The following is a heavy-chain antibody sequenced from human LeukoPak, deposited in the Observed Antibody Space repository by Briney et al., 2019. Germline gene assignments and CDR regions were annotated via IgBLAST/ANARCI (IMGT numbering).Heavy chain of an antibody. D-gene: IGHD3-22*01. CDR3: AKPPLYYDSSGYRGKNAFDI. CDR2: ISGSGDST. V-gene: IGHV3-23*01. Sequence: PGGSLRLSCAASRFTFSSYAMSWVRQAPGKGLEWVSIISGSGDSTYYADSVKGRFTISRDNSKNTLYLQMNSLRVEDTAVYYCAKPPLYYDSSGYRGKNAFDIWGQGTMVTVSS. CDR1: RFTFSSYA. J-gene: IGHJ3*02.